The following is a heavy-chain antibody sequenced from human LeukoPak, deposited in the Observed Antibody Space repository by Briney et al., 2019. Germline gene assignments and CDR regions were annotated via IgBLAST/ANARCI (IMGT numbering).Heavy chain of an antibody. D-gene: IGHD1-26*01. CDR1: GYTFTSYG. CDR3: AREGSGSYYY. CDR2: IIPIFGTA. Sequence: GASVKVSCKASGYTFTSYGISWVRQAPGQGLEWMGGIIPIFGTANYAQKFQGRVTITADESTSTAYMELSSLRSEDTAVYYCAREGSGSYYYWGQGTLVTVSS. J-gene: IGHJ4*02. V-gene: IGHV1-69*13.